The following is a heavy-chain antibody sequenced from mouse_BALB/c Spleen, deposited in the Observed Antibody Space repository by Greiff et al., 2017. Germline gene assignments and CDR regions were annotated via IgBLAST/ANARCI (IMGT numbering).Heavy chain of an antibody. CDR2: INPSNGGT. J-gene: IGHJ4*01. D-gene: IGHD1-1*01. Sequence: QVQLQQSGAELVKPGASVKLSCKASGYTFTSYYMYWVKQRPGQGLEWIGEINPSNGGTNFNEKFKSKATLTVDKSSSTAYMQLSSLTSEDSAVYYCTRKPSIYYYDRGYAMDYWGQGTSVTVSS. CDR3: TRKPSIYYYDRGYAMDY. V-gene: IGHV1S81*02. CDR1: GYTFTSYY.